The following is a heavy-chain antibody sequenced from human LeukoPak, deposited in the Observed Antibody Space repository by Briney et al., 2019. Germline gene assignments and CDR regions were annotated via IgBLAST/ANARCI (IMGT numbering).Heavy chain of an antibody. J-gene: IGHJ4*02. CDR3: ARDSLGTLWFGESP. Sequence: PGGSLRLSCTASRFTFGDYVMHWVRQAPGKGLEWVAVIWDDGNKKYYADSVKGRFTISRDNSKNTMYLQMDSLRAEDTAVYYCARDSLGTLWFGESPGGQGTLVTVSS. CDR2: IWDDGNKK. D-gene: IGHD3-10*01. V-gene: IGHV3-33*01. CDR1: RFTFGDYV.